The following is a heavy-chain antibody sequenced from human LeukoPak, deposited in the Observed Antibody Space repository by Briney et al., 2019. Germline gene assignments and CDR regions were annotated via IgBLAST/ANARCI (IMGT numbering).Heavy chain of an antibody. CDR2: MNIDGSEK. CDR1: GGSISSGDYY. J-gene: IGHJ4*02. CDR3: ARDPVEWELLLDY. D-gene: IGHD1-26*01. Sequence: ETLSLTCTVSGGSISSGDYYWSWIRQAPGKRLEWVANMNIDGSEKYYADSVKGRFTISRDNARNSVYLQMNSLRVEDTAVYYCARDPVEWELLLDYWGQGTLVTVSS. V-gene: IGHV3-7*01.